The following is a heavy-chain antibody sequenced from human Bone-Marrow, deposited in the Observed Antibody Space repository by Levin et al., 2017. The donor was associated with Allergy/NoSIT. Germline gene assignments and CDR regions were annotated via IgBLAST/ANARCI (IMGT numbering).Heavy chain of an antibody. CDR2: ISSSSSYI. CDR3: ARAKTYYYDSSGRNWFDP. V-gene: IGHV3-21*01. CDR1: GFTFSSYS. Sequence: GGSLRLSCAASGFTFSSYSMNWVRQAPGKGLEWVSSISSSSSYIYYADSVKGRFTISRDNAKNSLYLQMNSLRAEDTAVYYCARAKTYYYDSSGRNWFDPWGQGTLVTVSS. J-gene: IGHJ5*02. D-gene: IGHD3-22*01.